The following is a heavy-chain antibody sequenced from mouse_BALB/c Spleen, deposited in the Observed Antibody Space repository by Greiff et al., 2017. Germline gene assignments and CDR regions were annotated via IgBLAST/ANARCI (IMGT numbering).Heavy chain of an antibody. CDR3: ARQGLLQYYFDC. D-gene: IGHD2-10*01. CDR1: GFTFSSYA. V-gene: IGHV5-9-3*01. CDR2: ISSGGSYT. Sequence: EVQGVESGGGLVKPGGSLKLSCAASGFTFSSYAMSWVRQTPEKRLEWVATISSGGSYTYYPDSVKGRFTISRDNAKNTLYLQMSSLRSEDTAMYYCARQGLLQYYFDCWGQGTTLTVSS. J-gene: IGHJ2*01.